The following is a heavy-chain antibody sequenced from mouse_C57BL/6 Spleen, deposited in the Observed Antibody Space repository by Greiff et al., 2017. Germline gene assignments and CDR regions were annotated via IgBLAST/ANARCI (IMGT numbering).Heavy chain of an antibody. CDR3: THYAMDY. V-gene: IGHV14-4*01. Sequence: EVKLVESGAELVRPGASVKLSCTASGFNIKDDYMHWVKQRPEQGLEWIGWIDPENGDTEYASKFQGKATITADTSSNTAYLQLSSLTSEDTAVYYCTHYAMDYWGQGTSVTVSS. CDR1: GFNIKDDY. CDR2: IDPENGDT. J-gene: IGHJ4*01.